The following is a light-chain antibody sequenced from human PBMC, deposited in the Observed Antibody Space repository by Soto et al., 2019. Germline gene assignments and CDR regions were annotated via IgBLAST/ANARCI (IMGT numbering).Light chain of an antibody. V-gene: IGKV1-39*01. CDR2: AAS. Sequence: DIQMTQSTSSLSASVGDSVTITCRASQSITSYLNWYQQRPGTAPRLLIHAASTLQGGVPSRFNGSGSGTDFTVTVSSLQPEDFATYYSQQSYTTPYTFGQGTKVDIK. CDR1: QSITSY. J-gene: IGKJ2*01. CDR3: QQSYTTPYT.